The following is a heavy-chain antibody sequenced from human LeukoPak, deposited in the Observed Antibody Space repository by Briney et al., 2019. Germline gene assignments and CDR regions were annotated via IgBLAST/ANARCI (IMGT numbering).Heavy chain of an antibody. CDR1: GYTFTAYS. Sequence: GASVKVSCKASGYTFTAYSVNWVRQAPGQGLEWMGWINTNTGNPAYAHGFTGRFVFSLDTSVSTAYLQISSLKAEDTAVYYCAKDLGATTPYYFDYWGQGTLVTVSS. J-gene: IGHJ4*02. D-gene: IGHD1-26*01. V-gene: IGHV7-4-1*02. CDR2: INTNTGNP. CDR3: AKDLGATTPYYFDY.